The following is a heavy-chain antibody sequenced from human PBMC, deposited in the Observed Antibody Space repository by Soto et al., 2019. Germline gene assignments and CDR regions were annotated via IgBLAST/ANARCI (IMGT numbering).Heavy chain of an antibody. CDR2: ISYDGSNK. CDR1: GFTFSSYG. D-gene: IGHD3-3*01. V-gene: IGHV3-30*18. J-gene: IGHJ6*02. Sequence: LLGGSLRLSCAASGFTFSSYGMHWVRQAPGKGLEWVAVISYDGSNKYYADSVKGRFTISRDNSKNTLYLQMNSLRAEDTAVYYCAKGAGYYDFWSGYRLTYYYGMDVWGQGTTVTVSS. CDR3: AKGAGYYDFWSGYRLTYYYGMDV.